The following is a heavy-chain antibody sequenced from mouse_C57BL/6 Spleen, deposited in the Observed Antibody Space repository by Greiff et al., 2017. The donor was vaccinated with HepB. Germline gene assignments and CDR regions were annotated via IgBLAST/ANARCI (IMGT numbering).Heavy chain of an antibody. CDR1: GYTFTSYW. CDR2: IHPNSGST. Sequence: QVQLQQPGAELVKPGASVKLSCKASGYTFTSYWMHWVKQRPGQGLEWIGMIHPNSGSTNYNEKFKSKATLTVDKSSSTAYMQRSSLTAEDSAVYYCARLEPGYFDYWGQGTTLTVSS. J-gene: IGHJ2*01. V-gene: IGHV1-64*01. CDR3: ARLEPGYFDY.